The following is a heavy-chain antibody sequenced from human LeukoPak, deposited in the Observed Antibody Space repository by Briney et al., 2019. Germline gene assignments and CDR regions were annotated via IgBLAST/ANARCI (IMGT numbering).Heavy chain of an antibody. V-gene: IGHV3-30*03. CDR2: ISYDGSNK. J-gene: IGHJ6*02. Sequence: GGSLRLSCAALGDTFRRSDMHWVRQAPGKGLEWVAIISYDGSNKYYADSVKGRFTISRDNSKNTLYLQMNSLGAEDTAVYYCTTDEDWNYARKDVWGQGATVIVSS. D-gene: IGHD1-7*01. CDR3: TTDEDWNYARKDV. CDR1: GDTFRRSD.